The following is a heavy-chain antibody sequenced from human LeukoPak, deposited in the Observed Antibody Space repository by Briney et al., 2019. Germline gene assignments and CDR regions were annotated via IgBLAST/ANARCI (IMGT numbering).Heavy chain of an antibody. Sequence: SETLSLTCTVSGASVSSGTYYWSWIRQPPGKGLEWIGYIYYGGSTNYNQSLRSRVTISVDTSKNEISLKMSSVTAADAAVYYCARVVVAVAAFDPWGQGTLVTVSS. J-gene: IGHJ5*02. CDR1: GASVSSGTYY. D-gene: IGHD6-19*01. CDR3: ARVVVAVAAFDP. V-gene: IGHV4-61*01. CDR2: IYYGGST.